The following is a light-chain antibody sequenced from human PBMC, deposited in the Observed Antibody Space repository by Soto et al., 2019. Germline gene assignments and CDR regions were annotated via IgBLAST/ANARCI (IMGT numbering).Light chain of an antibody. CDR2: EVS. CDR3: NSYTSKSTVV. V-gene: IGLV2-14*01. CDR1: SSDVGGYNY. Sequence: QSALTQPASVSGSPGQSITISCTGTSSDVGGYNYVSWYQQHPGKAPKLIIYEVSNRSSGVSNRFSGSKSGNTASLTISGLQAADEADYYCNSYTSKSTVVFGTGTKLTVL. J-gene: IGLJ1*01.